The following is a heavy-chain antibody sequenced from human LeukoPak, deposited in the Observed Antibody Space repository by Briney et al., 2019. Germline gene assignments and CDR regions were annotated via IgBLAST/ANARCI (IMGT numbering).Heavy chain of an antibody. Sequence: QAGGSLRLSCVASGFTLSSYAMSWVRQAPGKGLQWVSSLGISGDYAWYAGSVKGRFSISRDNAKNSLYLQMNSLRAEDTAVYYCAKVAFATMIVVVYNWFDPWGQGTLVTVSS. CDR3: AKVAFATMIVVVYNWFDP. CDR1: GFTLSSYA. D-gene: IGHD3-22*01. J-gene: IGHJ5*02. CDR2: LGISGDYA. V-gene: IGHV3-23*01.